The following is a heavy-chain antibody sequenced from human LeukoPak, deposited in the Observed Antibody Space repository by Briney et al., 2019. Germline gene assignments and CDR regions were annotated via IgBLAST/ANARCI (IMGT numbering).Heavy chain of an antibody. V-gene: IGHV1-2*02. J-gene: IGHJ4*02. CDR3: ARTYCSGGSCYASTHDY. CDR2: INPNSGGT. CDR1: GYTFTGCY. Sequence: GPVKVSCKASGYTFTGCYMHWVRQAPGQGLEWMGWINPNSGGTNYAQKFQGRVTMTRDTSISTAYMELSRLRSDDTAVYYCARTYCSGGSCYASTHDYWGQGTLVTVSS. D-gene: IGHD2-15*01.